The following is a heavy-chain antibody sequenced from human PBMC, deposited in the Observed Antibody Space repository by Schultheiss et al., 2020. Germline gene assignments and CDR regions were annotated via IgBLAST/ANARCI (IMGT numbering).Heavy chain of an antibody. D-gene: IGHD6-6*01. CDR3: AREGIGQYSSSSDFDY. V-gene: IGHV3-21*01. J-gene: IGHJ4*02. Sequence: GGSLRLSCAASGFTFSSYSMNWVRQAPGKGLEWVSSISSSSSYIYYADSVKGRFTISRDNAKNSLYLQMNSLRAEDTAVYYCAREGIGQYSSSSDFDYWGQGTLVTVSS. CDR1: GFTFSSYS. CDR2: ISSSSSYI.